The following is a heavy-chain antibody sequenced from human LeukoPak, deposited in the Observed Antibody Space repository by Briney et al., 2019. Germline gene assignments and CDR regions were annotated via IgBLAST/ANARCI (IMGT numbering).Heavy chain of an antibody. D-gene: IGHD6-13*01. V-gene: IGHV3-33*01. Sequence: PGRSLRLSCAASGFTFSSYGMHWVRQAPGKGLEWVAVIWYDGSNKYYADSVKGRFTISRDNSKNTLYLQMNSLRAEDTAVYYCARVGPSPYSSSWYLNYWGQGTLVTVSS. CDR2: IWYDGSNK. CDR3: ARVGPSPYSSSWYLNY. CDR1: GFTFSSYG. J-gene: IGHJ4*02.